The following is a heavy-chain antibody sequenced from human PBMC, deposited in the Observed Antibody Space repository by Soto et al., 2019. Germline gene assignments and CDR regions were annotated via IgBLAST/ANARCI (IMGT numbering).Heavy chain of an antibody. Sequence: GGSLRLSCAASGFTFSSYAMSWVRQAPGKGLEWVSAISGSGGSTYYADSVKGRFTTSRDNSKNTLYLQMNSLRAEDTAVYYCAKDRLDSSGYYYPDDAFDIWAQGTMVTVSS. CDR3: AKDRLDSSGYYYPDDAFDI. V-gene: IGHV3-23*01. CDR2: ISGSGGST. J-gene: IGHJ3*02. D-gene: IGHD3-22*01. CDR1: GFTFSSYA.